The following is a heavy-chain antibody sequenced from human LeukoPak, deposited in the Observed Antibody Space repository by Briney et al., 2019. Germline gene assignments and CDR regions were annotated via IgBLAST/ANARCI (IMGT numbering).Heavy chain of an antibody. CDR3: ARAGQGNFWSGLRYFDY. J-gene: IGHJ4*02. CDR2: IYYSGST. CDR1: GGSISRYY. Sequence: SETLSLTCTVSGGSISRYYWSWIRQPPGKGLEWIGYIYYSGSTNYNPSLKSRVTISVDTSKNHFSLKLSSVTAGDTAVYYCARAGQGNFWSGLRYFDYWGQGTLVTVSS. V-gene: IGHV4-59*01. D-gene: IGHD3-3*01.